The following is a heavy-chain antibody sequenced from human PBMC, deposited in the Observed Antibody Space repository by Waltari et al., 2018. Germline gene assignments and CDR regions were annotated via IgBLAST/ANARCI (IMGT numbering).Heavy chain of an antibody. CDR3: AKDPLRYSSSWYYFDY. Sequence: QVQLVESGGGVVQPGRSLRLSCAASGFTFSSSGLHWVRQAPGKGLEWVAVISYDGSNKYYADSVKGRFTISRDNSKNTLYLQMNSLRAEDTAVYYCAKDPLRYSSSWYYFDYWGQGTLVTVSS. J-gene: IGHJ4*02. D-gene: IGHD6-13*01. CDR2: ISYDGSNK. V-gene: IGHV3-30*18. CDR1: GFTFSSSG.